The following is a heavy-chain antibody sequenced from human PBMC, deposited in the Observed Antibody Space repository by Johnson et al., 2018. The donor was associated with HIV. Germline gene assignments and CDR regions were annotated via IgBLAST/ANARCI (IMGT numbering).Heavy chain of an antibody. D-gene: IGHD2-21*01. CDR2: IRQDGSEK. J-gene: IGHJ3*02. CDR3: ARSQGSGEGAFDI. Sequence: VQLVESGGGLVQPGGSLRLSCAASGFTFSTYLMIWVRQAPGKVLEWVASIRQDGSEKYYVDSVKGRFTISRDNAKNSLFLQMNSLRAEDTAMYYCARSQGSGEGAFDIWGQGTMVTVSS. CDR1: GFTFSTYL. V-gene: IGHV3-7*05.